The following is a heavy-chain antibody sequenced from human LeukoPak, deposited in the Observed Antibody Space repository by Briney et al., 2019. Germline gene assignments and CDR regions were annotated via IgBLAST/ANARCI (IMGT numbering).Heavy chain of an antibody. CDR2: ISGDGGST. CDR3: AKPPEWFGESDV. J-gene: IGHJ6*02. D-gene: IGHD3-10*01. V-gene: IGHV3-43*02. Sequence: GGSLRLSCAASGFTFDDYAMHWVRQAPGKGLEWVSLISGDGGSTYYADSAKGRFTISRDNSKNSLYLQMNSLRTEDTALYYCAKPPEWFGESDVWGQGTTVTVSS. CDR1: GFTFDDYA.